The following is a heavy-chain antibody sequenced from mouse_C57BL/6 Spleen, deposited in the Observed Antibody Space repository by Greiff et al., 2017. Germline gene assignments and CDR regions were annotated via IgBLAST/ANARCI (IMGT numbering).Heavy chain of an antibody. D-gene: IGHD4-1*01. V-gene: IGHV1-62-2*01. J-gene: IGHJ1*03. CDR1: GYTFTEYT. CDR2: FYPGSGSI. Sequence: QVQLKQSGAELVKPGASVKLSCKASGYTFTEYTIHWVKQRSGQGLEWIGWFYPGSGSIKYNEKFKDTAPLTADKSSSTVYMELSRLTSEDSAVYFCARHEDWEEGDWYFDVWGTGTTVTVSS. CDR3: ARHEDWEEGDWYFDV.